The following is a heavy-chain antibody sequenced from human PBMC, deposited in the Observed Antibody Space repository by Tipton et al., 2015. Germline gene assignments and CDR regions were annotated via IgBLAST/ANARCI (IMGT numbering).Heavy chain of an antibody. CDR3: ALITVTGPEKFQH. D-gene: IGHD6-19*01. CDR2: INYSGNT. J-gene: IGHJ1*01. Sequence: TLSLTCTVPGGSISTYYWSWIRQPPGKGLEWLGYINYSGNTNYNPSLKSRVTISVDMSNDQFSLKLSSVTAADTAVYYCALITVTGPEKFQHWGQGTLVTVSS. V-gene: IGHV4-59*01. CDR1: GGSISTYY.